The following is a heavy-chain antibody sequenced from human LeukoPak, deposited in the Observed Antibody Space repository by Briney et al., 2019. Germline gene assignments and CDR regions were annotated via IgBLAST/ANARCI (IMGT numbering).Heavy chain of an antibody. CDR1: GYTFTGYY. J-gene: IGHJ4*02. V-gene: IGHV1-46*01. Sequence: ASVKVSCKASGYTFTGYYMHWVRQAPGQGLEWMGWINPSGGSTSYAQKFQGRVTMTRDMSTSTVYMELSSLRSEDTAVYYCARDVRKVGAMGEFDYWGQGTLVTVSS. D-gene: IGHD1-26*01. CDR3: ARDVRKVGAMGEFDY. CDR2: INPSGGST.